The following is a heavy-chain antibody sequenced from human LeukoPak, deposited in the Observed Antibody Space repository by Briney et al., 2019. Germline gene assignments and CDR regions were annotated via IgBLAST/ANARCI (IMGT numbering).Heavy chain of an antibody. J-gene: IGHJ4*02. D-gene: IGHD4-17*01. CDR1: GGSFSGYY. V-gene: IGHV4-34*01. Sequence: SETLSLTCAVYGGSFSGYYWSWIRQPPGKGLEWIGEINRSGSTNYNPSLKSRVTISVDTSKNQFSLKLSSVTAADTAVYYCARGGDYGDYRYGVDYWGQGTLVTVSS. CDR2: INRSGST. CDR3: ARGGDYGDYRYGVDY.